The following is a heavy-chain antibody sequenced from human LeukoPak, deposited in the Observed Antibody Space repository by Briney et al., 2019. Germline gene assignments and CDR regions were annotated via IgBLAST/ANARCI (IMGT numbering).Heavy chain of an antibody. CDR1: GFTFSSYA. D-gene: IGHD3-22*01. CDR2: ISGSGGST. Sequence: GGSLRLSCAASGFTFSSYAMSWVRQAPGKGLEWVSAISGSGGSTYYADSVKGRFTISRDNAKNSLYLQMNSLRAEDTAVYYCARGFYYDSSGRSSYWGQGTLVTVSS. V-gene: IGHV3-23*01. CDR3: ARGFYYDSSGRSSY. J-gene: IGHJ4*02.